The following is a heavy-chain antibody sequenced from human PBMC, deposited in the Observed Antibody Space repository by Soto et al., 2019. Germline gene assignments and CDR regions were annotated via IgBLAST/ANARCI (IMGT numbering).Heavy chain of an antibody. CDR3: ARRGIYYGSGSSSYYYYGMDV. Sequence: GESLKISCKGSGYSFTSYWISWVRQMPGKGLEWMGRIDPSDSYTNYSPSFQGHVTISADKSISTAYLQWSSLKASDTAMYYCARRGIYYGSGSSSYYYYGMDVWGQGTTVTVSS. D-gene: IGHD3-10*01. J-gene: IGHJ6*02. V-gene: IGHV5-10-1*01. CDR1: GYSFTSYW. CDR2: IDPSDSYT.